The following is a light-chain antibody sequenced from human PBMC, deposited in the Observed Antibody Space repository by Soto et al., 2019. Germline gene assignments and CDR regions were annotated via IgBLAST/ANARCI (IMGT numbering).Light chain of an antibody. CDR3: CSYAGSNSLI. J-gene: IGLJ2*01. Sequence: QSALTQPASVSGSPGQSITISCTGPNGDVGSYDLVSWYQRYPGEAPKLIIYEVNKRPSGISNRFSGSKSGNTASLTISGLQAEDEAEYDCCSYAGSNSLIFGGGTKLTVL. V-gene: IGLV2-23*02. CDR1: NGDVGSYDL. CDR2: EVN.